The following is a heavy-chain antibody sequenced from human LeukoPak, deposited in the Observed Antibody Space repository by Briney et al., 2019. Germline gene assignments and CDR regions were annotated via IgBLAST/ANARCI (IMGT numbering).Heavy chain of an antibody. D-gene: IGHD4-11*01. Sequence: GASVKVSCKASGYAFTSYHIHWIRQAPGQGLGWMGIIIPSSGSTTYAQKFQGRVTMTRDTSTKTVYMELSSLTSDVTAVYFCARSDYNDYRGLGFWGQGTPVTVS. CDR3: ARSDYNDYRGLGF. V-gene: IGHV1-46*01. J-gene: IGHJ4*02. CDR1: GYAFTSYH. CDR2: IIPSSGST.